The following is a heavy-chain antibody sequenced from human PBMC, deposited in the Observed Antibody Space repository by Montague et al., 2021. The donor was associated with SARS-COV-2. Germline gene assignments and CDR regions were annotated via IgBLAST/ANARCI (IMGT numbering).Heavy chain of an antibody. J-gene: IGHJ4*02. V-gene: IGHV3-23*01. Sequence: SLRLSCAASGFTFSSYAMSWVRQAPGKGLEWVSGVTGSGDNTFYADSVKGRFSISRDNSKNTLFLQMSSLRAEDTAVYYCAKNRIAVAGPGAVYYWGQGTLVTVSS. D-gene: IGHD6-19*01. CDR3: AKNRIAVAGPGAVYY. CDR2: VTGSGDNT. CDR1: GFTFSSYA.